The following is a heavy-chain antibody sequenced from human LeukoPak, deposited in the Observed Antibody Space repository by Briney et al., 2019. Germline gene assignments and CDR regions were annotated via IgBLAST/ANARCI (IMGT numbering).Heavy chain of an antibody. CDR3: ARAVRGYYFFDY. CDR2: INQDGTGK. V-gene: IGHV3-7*01. Sequence: GGSLRLSCAASGFTFSSYWMSWVRQAPGTGLEWVASINQDGTGKYYVDSLKGRFTISRDNAKNSLYLQMNSLRAEDTAVYYCARAVRGYYFFDYWGQGPLVTVSS. J-gene: IGHJ4*02. CDR1: GFTFSSYW. D-gene: IGHD3-3*01.